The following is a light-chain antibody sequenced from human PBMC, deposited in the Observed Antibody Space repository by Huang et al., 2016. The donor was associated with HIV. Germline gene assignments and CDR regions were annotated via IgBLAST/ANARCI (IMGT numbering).Light chain of an antibody. CDR2: GAS. J-gene: IGKJ3*01. V-gene: IGKV3-15*01. CDR1: QSISSN. CDR3: QHYNNRPPFA. Sequence: EIVMTQSPATLSVSPGERATLSCRASQSISSNLAWYQHKPGQAPRLLIYGASTRATGIPARLSGSGSGTEFTLTISSLQSEDFAVYYCQHYNNRPPFAFGPGTKVDIK.